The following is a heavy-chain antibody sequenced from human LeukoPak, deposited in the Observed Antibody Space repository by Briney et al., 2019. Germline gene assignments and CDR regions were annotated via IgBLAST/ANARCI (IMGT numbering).Heavy chain of an antibody. CDR3: ARDQKYSGYDWGVY. V-gene: IGHV3-23*01. Sequence: GGSLRLSCAASGFIFSTYAMSWVRQAPGKGLEWVSGISGSGETTYYADPVKGRFTISRDNYKNTLYLQMNSLRAEDTAVYYCARDQKYSGYDWGVYWGQGTLVTVSS. CDR2: ISGSGETT. J-gene: IGHJ4*02. CDR1: GFIFSTYA. D-gene: IGHD5-12*01.